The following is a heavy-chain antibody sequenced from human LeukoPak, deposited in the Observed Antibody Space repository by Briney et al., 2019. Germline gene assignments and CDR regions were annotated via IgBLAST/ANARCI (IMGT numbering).Heavy chain of an antibody. CDR2: INWNGGST. D-gene: IGHD6-19*01. V-gene: IGHV3-20*01. CDR3: ARHTKRFSGWWFDP. Sequence: GGSLRLSCAASGFTFDDYGKSWVRHAPGKGLEWVSGINWNGGSTGYADSVKGRFTISRDNAKNSLYLQMNSLRAEDTALYHCARHTKRFSGWWFDPWGQGTLVTVSS. J-gene: IGHJ5*02. CDR1: GFTFDDYG.